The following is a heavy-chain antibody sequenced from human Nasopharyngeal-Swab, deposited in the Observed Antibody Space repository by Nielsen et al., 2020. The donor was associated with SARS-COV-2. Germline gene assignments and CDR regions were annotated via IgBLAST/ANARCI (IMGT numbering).Heavy chain of an antibody. J-gene: IGHJ6*02. Sequence: GGSLRLSCAASGFTVSSNYMSWVRQAPRKGLEWVSVIYSGGSTYYADSVKGRFTISRDNSKNTLYLQMNSLRAEDTAVYYCARMGTYYYDLLYGMDVWGQGTTVTVSS. CDR1: GFTVSSNY. CDR2: IYSGGST. CDR3: ARMGTYYYDLLYGMDV. D-gene: IGHD3-22*01. V-gene: IGHV3-53*01.